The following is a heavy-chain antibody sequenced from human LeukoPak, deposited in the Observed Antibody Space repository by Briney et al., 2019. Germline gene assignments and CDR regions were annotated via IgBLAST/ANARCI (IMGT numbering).Heavy chain of an antibody. CDR2: IDPSDSYT. D-gene: IGHD3-10*01. CDR1: GYSFTSYW. Sequence: GESLKISCKGSGYSFTSYWISWLRQMPGKGLEWMGRIDPSDSYTNYSPSFQGHVTISADKSISTAYLQWSSLKASDTAMYYCARRGYYYYGMDVWGQGTTVTVSS. J-gene: IGHJ6*02. CDR3: ARRGYYYYGMDV. V-gene: IGHV5-10-1*01.